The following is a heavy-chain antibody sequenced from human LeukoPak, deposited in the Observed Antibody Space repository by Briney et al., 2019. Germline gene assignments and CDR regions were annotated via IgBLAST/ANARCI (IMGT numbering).Heavy chain of an antibody. V-gene: IGHV1-2*02. CDR2: INPNSGVT. CDR1: GYTFTGYY. Sequence: ASVNVSCKASGYTFTGYYMHWVRQAPGQGLEWMGLINPNSGVTKYAQKFQGRVTMTRDTSISTAYLELNRLSSDDSAVFYCARQADNNWFDSWGQGTLVTVSS. D-gene: IGHD2-15*01. CDR3: ARQADNNWFDS. J-gene: IGHJ5*01.